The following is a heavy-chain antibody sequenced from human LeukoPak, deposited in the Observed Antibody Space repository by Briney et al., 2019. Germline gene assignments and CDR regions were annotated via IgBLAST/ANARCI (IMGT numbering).Heavy chain of an antibody. CDR3: ARDRSSYEYYFDY. Sequence: PGRSLRLSCAAPGFPFSNYAMHWVRQAPGKGLEWVAVISYDGTNKYYADSVKGRFTISRDNSKNTLYLQMSSLRAEDTAVYYCARDRSSYEYYFDYWGQGTLVTVSS. CDR2: ISYDGTNK. V-gene: IGHV3-30-3*01. D-gene: IGHD5-12*01. J-gene: IGHJ4*02. CDR1: GFPFSNYA.